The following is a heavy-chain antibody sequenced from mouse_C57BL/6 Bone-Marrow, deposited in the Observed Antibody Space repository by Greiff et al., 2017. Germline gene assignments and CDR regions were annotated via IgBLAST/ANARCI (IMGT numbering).Heavy chain of an antibody. D-gene: IGHD4-1*01. J-gene: IGHJ3*01. V-gene: IGHV2-6*01. CDR3: ASLGRPFAY. Sequence: VNVVESGPGLVAPSQSLSITCTVSGFSLTSYGVDWVRQSPGKGLEWLGVIWGVGSTNYNSALKSRLSISKDNSKSQVFLKMNSLQTDDTAMYYCASLGRPFAYWGQGTLVTVSA. CDR1: GFSLTSYG. CDR2: IWGVGST.